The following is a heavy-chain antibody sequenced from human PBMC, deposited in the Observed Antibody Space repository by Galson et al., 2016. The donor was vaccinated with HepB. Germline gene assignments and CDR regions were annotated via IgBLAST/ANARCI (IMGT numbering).Heavy chain of an antibody. CDR1: GGTFSSYTISYA. CDR2: ITPIFGRT. Sequence: SVKVSCKASGGTFSSYTISYAISCVRQAPGQGLEWMGGITPIFGRTKYAQKFQGSVTITADESTSTDYMELSSLRSDDTAVYYCARKSIRIYGVVIFTYGMDVWGQGTTVTVSS. V-gene: IGHV1-69*13. CDR3: ARKSIRIYGVVIFTYGMDV. J-gene: IGHJ6*02. D-gene: IGHD3-3*01.